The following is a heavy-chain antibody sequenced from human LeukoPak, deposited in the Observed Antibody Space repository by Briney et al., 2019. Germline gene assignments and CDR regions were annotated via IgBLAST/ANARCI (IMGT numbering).Heavy chain of an antibody. CDR1: GFTFSSYA. Sequence: PGGSLRLSCAASGFTFSSYAMSWVRQAPGKGLGWVSAISITVGGTYYADSVKGRFTISRDNSKNTLYLQMNSLRAEDTAVYYCARENMVRGVIPFDPWGQGTLVTVSS. CDR3: ARENMVRGVIPFDP. J-gene: IGHJ5*02. V-gene: IGHV3-23*01. CDR2: ISITVGGT. D-gene: IGHD3-10*01.